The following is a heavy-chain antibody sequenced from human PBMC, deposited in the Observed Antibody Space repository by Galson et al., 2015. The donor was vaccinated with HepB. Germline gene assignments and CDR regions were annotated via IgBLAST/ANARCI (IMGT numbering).Heavy chain of an antibody. CDR1: GFTFSSYA. V-gene: IGHV3-30*04. J-gene: IGHJ6*02. CDR3: ARDDRIAAADTTYYYYGMDV. CDR2: ISFDGRNK. D-gene: IGHD6-13*01. Sequence: SLRLSCAASGFTFSSYAMYWVRQAPAKGLEWVAVISFDGRNKFYADPVRGRFTISRDNSKNTLYLQMNSLRAEDTAVYYCARDDRIAAADTTYYYYGMDVWGQGTTVTVSS.